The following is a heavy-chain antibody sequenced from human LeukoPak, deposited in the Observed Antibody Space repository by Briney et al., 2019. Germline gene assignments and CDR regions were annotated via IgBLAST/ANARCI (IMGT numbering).Heavy chain of an antibody. CDR3: ARYSGSYDYFDY. J-gene: IGHJ4*02. Sequence: GGSLRLSCAASGFTFSDYYMSWIRQAPGKGLEWVSYISSTTGYTNYADSVKGRFTISRDNAKNSLYLQMNSLRAEDTAVYYCARYSGSYDYFDYWGQGTLDTVSS. D-gene: IGHD1-26*01. CDR2: ISSTTGYT. V-gene: IGHV3-11*03. CDR1: GFTFSDYY.